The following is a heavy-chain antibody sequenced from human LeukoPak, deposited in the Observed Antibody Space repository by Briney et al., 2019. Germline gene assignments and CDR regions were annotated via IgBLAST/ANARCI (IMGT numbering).Heavy chain of an antibody. J-gene: IGHJ4*02. V-gene: IGHV1-46*01. CDR1: GYIFTSYF. CDR3: AREVPNDYGDYLDY. CDR2: INPSGGST. D-gene: IGHD4-17*01. Sequence: GASVKVSCKASGYIFTSYFMHWVRQAPGQGLEWMGLINPSGGSTRYAQKFQGRVTMTRDTSTSTVYMELSSLRSEDTAVYYCAREVPNDYGDYLDYWGQGTLVTVSS.